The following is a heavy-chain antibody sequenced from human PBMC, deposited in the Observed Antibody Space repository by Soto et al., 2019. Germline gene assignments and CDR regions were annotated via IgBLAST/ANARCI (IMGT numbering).Heavy chain of an antibody. Sequence: EVQLLESGGGLVQPGGSLRLSCAASGFTFSSYAMSWVRQAPGKGLEWVSAVSGSGGSTYYADSVKGRFTISRDNSKNTLFLKIHSLRAEDTAIYYCAKNYDSSGYYPDYWGQGTLVTVSS. CDR2: VSGSGGST. CDR1: GFTFSSYA. J-gene: IGHJ4*02. D-gene: IGHD3-22*01. V-gene: IGHV3-23*01. CDR3: AKNYDSSGYYPDY.